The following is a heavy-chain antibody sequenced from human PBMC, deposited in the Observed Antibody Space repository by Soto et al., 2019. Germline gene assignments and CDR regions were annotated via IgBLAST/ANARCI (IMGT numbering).Heavy chain of an antibody. D-gene: IGHD3-22*01. CDR3: ARDQYYYDSSGYPGVEEASDAFGI. Sequence: PGGSLRLSCAASGFTFSSYSMNWVRQAPGKGLEWVSSISSSSSYIYYADSVKGRFTISRDNAKNSLYLQMNSLRAEDTAVYYCARDQYYYDSSGYPGVEEASDAFGIWGQGTMVTVSS. CDR1: GFTFSSYS. CDR2: ISSSSSYI. J-gene: IGHJ3*02. V-gene: IGHV3-21*01.